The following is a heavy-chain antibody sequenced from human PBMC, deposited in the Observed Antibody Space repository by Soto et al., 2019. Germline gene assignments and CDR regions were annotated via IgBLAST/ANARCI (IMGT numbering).Heavy chain of an antibody. Sequence: PSETLSLTCSVSYDSINSDKYYCGWIRPPPGKGPEWIGSIYYTGNTKYSPSVKGRVTLSIDTPKNQFSLRVNSVTAADTAVYYCARHADVATNMDLAYFKSWGEGTLVTVSS. CDR2: IYYTGNT. J-gene: IGHJ4*02. CDR1: YDSINSDKYY. V-gene: IGHV4-61*01. D-gene: IGHD5-12*01. CDR3: ARHADVATNMDLAYFKS.